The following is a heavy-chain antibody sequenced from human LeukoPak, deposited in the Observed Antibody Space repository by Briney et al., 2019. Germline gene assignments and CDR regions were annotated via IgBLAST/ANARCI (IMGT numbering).Heavy chain of an antibody. Sequence: PSETLSLTCTVSGGSISSGYYWGWIRQPPGKGLEWIGSIYHSGSTYYNPSLKSRVTISVDTSKNQFSLKLSSVTAADTAVYYCARGGAVAGRESYYFDYWGQGTLVTVSS. V-gene: IGHV4-38-2*02. CDR2: IYHSGST. CDR3: ARGGAVAGRESYYFDY. D-gene: IGHD6-19*01. CDR1: GGSISSGYY. J-gene: IGHJ4*02.